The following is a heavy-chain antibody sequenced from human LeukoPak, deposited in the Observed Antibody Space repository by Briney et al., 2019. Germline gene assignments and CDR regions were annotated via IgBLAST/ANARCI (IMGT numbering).Heavy chain of an antibody. CDR1: GYSFTSYW. J-gene: IGHJ5*02. CDR2: IYPGDSDT. Sequence: GDSLKISCKGSGYSFTSYWIGWVRQMPGKGLEWMGIIYPGDSDTRYSPSFQGQVTISADKSISTAYLQWSSLKASDTAMYYCARRLGYCSSTSCYEGGPFDPWGQGTLVTVSS. D-gene: IGHD2-2*01. CDR3: ARRLGYCSSTSCYEGGPFDP. V-gene: IGHV5-51*01.